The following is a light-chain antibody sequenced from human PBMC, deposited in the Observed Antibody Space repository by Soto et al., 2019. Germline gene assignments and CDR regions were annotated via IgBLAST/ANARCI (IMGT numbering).Light chain of an antibody. Sequence: QSALTQPASVSGSPGQSITIACTGTSSYVGSYNLVSWYQQHPGKAPKLMIYEVSKRPSGVSNRFSGSQSGNTASLTISGLQAEDEADSSCCSYASSSPHVFGTGTK. CDR2: EVS. V-gene: IGLV2-23*02. CDR1: SSYVGSYNL. CDR3: CSYASSSPHV. J-gene: IGLJ1*01.